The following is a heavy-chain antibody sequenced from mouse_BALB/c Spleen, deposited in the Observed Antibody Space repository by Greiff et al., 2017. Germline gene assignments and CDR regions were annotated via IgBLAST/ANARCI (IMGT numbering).Heavy chain of an antibody. J-gene: IGHJ2*01. CDR2: IRNKANGYTT. Sequence: DVKLVESGGGLVQPGGSLRLSCATSGFTFTDYYMSWVRQPPGKALEWLGFIRNKANGYTTEYSASVMGRFTISRDNSQSILYLQMNTLRAEDSATYYCARDFNYFDYWGQGTTLTVSS. V-gene: IGHV7-3*02. CDR1: GFTFTDYY. CDR3: ARDFNYFDY.